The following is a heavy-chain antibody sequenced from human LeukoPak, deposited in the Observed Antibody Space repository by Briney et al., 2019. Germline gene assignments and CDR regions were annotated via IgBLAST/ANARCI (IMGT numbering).Heavy chain of an antibody. J-gene: IGHJ6*02. Sequence: SETLSLTCAVYGGSFSGYYWSWIRQPPGKGLEWIGEINHSGSTNYNPSLKSRVTISVDTSKNQFSLKLSSVTAADTAVYYCARDRGLTTTGGCGMDVWGQGTTVTVSS. CDR3: ARDRGLTTTGGCGMDV. V-gene: IGHV4-34*01. D-gene: IGHD4-17*01. CDR2: INHSGST. CDR1: GGSFSGYY.